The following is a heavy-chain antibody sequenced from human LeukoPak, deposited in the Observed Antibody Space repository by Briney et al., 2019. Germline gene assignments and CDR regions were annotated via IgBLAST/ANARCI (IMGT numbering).Heavy chain of an antibody. V-gene: IGHV1-18*01. CDR1: GYTFTSYG. Sequence: ASVKVSCKASGYTFTSYGISWVRQAPGQGLEWMGWISAYNGNTNYAQKLQGRVTMTTDTSTSTAYMELRSLRSDDTAVYYCARDRSGSGSYFSSWFDPWGQGTLVTVSS. CDR3: ARDRSGSGSYFSSWFDP. J-gene: IGHJ5*02. D-gene: IGHD3-10*01. CDR2: ISAYNGNT.